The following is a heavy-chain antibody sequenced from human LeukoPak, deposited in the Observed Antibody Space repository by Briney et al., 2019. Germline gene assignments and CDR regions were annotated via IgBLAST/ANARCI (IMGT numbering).Heavy chain of an antibody. J-gene: IGHJ5*02. CDR3: ALGKPPKNNNWFDP. CDR2: IYTSGST. CDR1: GGSISSGSYY. Sequence: PSETLSLTCTVSGGSISSGSYYWSWIRQPPGKGLEWIGYIYTSGSTNYNPSLKSRVTISVDTSKNQFSLKLSSVTAADTAVYYCALGKPPKNNNWFDPWGQGTLVTVSS. V-gene: IGHV4-61*01.